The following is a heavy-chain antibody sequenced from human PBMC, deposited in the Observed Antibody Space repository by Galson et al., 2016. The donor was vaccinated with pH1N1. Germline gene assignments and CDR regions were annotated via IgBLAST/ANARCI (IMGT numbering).Heavy chain of an antibody. CDR3: SRAIAVADSY. CDR2: ISNDGNNK. J-gene: IGHJ4*02. Sequence: SLRLSCAASKFTFSGYDVHWVRQAPGKGLEWVAVISNDGNNKYYVDSAKGRFTISRDNAKNSLYLQMNSLRAEDTAVYYCSRAIAVADSYWGQGTLVTVSS. V-gene: IGHV3-30*03. D-gene: IGHD6-19*01. CDR1: KFTFSGYD.